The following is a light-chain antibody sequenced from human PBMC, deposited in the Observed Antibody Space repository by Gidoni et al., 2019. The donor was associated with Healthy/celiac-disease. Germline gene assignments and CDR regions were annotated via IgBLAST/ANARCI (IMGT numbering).Light chain of an antibody. Sequence: EIVLTQSPATLSLSPGERATLSCRASQSVSSYLAWYQQKPGQAPRLLIYDASNRATGIPARVSGSWSGTDFTLPISSLEPEDFAVYYCQQRSNWPPFTFGPGTKVDIK. CDR3: QQRSNWPPFT. V-gene: IGKV3-11*01. CDR1: QSVSSY. CDR2: DAS. J-gene: IGKJ3*01.